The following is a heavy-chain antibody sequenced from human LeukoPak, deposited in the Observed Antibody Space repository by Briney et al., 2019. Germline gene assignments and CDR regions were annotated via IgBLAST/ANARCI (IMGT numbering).Heavy chain of an antibody. Sequence: SETLSLTCTVSGGSITNYYWSWIRQPPGKGLEWIGSIYYSGSTYYNPSLKSRVTISVDTSKNQFSLKLNSVTAADTAVYYCARESRYSSSSDYWGQGTLVTVSS. CDR1: GGSITNYY. J-gene: IGHJ4*02. CDR3: ARESRYSSSSDY. D-gene: IGHD6-6*01. CDR2: IYYSGST. V-gene: IGHV4-59*12.